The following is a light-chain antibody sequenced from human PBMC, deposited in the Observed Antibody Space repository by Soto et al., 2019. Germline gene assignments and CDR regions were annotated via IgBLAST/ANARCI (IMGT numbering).Light chain of an antibody. J-gene: IGKJ2*01. V-gene: IGKV1-33*01. Sequence: DIQMTQSPSSLSASVGDRVTITCQASQDISNYLNWYQQKPGKAPKLLIYDASNLETGVPSRFSESGSGTNFTTTISSLQPEDIATYYCHQYDNLPRTFGQGTELEIK. CDR3: HQYDNLPRT. CDR1: QDISNY. CDR2: DAS.